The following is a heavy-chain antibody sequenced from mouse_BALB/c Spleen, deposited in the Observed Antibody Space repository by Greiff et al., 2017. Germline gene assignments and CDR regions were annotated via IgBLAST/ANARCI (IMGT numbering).Heavy chain of an antibody. D-gene: IGHD2-4*01. CDR3: AVEIYYDGFAY. CDR2: IYPGNSDT. J-gene: IGHJ3*01. CDR1: GYSFTSYW. Sequence: EVQLQQSGTVLARPGASVKMSCKASGYSFTSYWMHWVKQRPGQGLEWIGAIYPGNSDTSYNQKFKGKAKLTAVTSASTAYMELSSLTNEDSAVYYCAVEIYYDGFAYWGQGTLVTVSA. V-gene: IGHV1-5*01.